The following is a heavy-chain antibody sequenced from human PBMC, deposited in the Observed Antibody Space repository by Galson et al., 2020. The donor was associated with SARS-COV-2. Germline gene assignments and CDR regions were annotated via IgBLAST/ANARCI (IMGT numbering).Heavy chain of an antibody. CDR2: GALDGNES. V-gene: IGHV3-30*04. CDR3: ARNGLDRSGPRGGCDC. Sequence: SLKISCSASGFTFSGSAMHWVRQSPGKGLGWGAVGALDGNESHYTDSVQCRFTISSDNSANTGSLHLSSLGEDDSAIYYCARNGLDRSGPRGGCDCGGLGTVATVS. CDR1: GFTFSGSA. J-gene: IGHJ3*01. D-gene: IGHD2-21*01.